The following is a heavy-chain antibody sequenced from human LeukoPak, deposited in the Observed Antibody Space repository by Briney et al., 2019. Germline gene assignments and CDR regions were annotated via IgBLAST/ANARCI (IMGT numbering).Heavy chain of an antibody. J-gene: IGHJ6*03. D-gene: IGHD3-10*01. CDR2: IKSKTDGGTT. V-gene: IGHV3-15*01. Sequence: GGSLRLSCAASGFTFSNAWMSWVRQAPGKGLEWVGRIKSKTDGGTTDYAAPVKGRFTISRDDSKNTLYLQMNSLKTEDTAVYYCTTARGLWFGELFPTYYYYYMDVWAKGPRSPSP. CDR1: GFTFSNAW. CDR3: TTARGLWFGELFPTYYYYYMDV.